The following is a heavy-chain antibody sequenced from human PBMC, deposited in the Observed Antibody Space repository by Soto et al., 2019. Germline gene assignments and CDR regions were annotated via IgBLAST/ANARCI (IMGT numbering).Heavy chain of an antibody. J-gene: IGHJ3*02. D-gene: IGHD6-13*01. CDR3: AREPYSSSWRAAFDI. CDR2: IYYSGST. V-gene: IGHV4-31*03. CDR1: GGSISSGGYY. Sequence: PSETLSLTCTVSGGSISSGGYYWSWIRQHPGKGLEWIGYIYYSGSTYYNPSLKSRVTISVDTSKNQFSLKLSSVTAADKAVYYCAREPYSSSWRAAFDIWGQGTMVTVSS.